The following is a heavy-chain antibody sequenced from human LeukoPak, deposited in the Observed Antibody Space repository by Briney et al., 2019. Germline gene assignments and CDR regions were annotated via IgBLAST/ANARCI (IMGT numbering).Heavy chain of an antibody. CDR3: ARVFDSGSQAYFYYMDV. Sequence: SETLSLTCNVSGGTIRGYYWSWIRQPPGKGLEWIGYIYSSGSTNYNPSLKSRVTMSVDTSKNQFSLKVSSVTAADTAVYYCARVFDSGSQAYFYYMDVWGKGTTVTIFS. D-gene: IGHD3-10*01. CDR1: GGTIRGYY. V-gene: IGHV4-59*01. J-gene: IGHJ6*03. CDR2: IYSSGST.